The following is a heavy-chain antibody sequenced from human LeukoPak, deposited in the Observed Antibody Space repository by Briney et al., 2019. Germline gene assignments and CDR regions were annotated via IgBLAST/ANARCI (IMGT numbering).Heavy chain of an antibody. D-gene: IGHD3-3*01. CDR1: GITFSSYG. V-gene: IGHV3-30*18. J-gene: IGHJ4*02. CDR2: ISYDGSNK. CDR3: AKVSYYDFWSGYYFDY. Sequence: GGSLRLSCAAAGITFSSYGMHWVRQAPGKGLEWVAVISYDGSNKYYADSVKGRFTISRDNSKNTLYLQMNSLRAEDTAVYYCAKVSYYDFWSGYYFDYWGQGTLVTVSS.